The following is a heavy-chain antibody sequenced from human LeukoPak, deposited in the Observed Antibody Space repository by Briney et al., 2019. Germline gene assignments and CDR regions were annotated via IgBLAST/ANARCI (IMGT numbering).Heavy chain of an antibody. V-gene: IGHV4-31*03. CDR2: ISHSGNT. J-gene: IGHJ3*02. CDR3: ARVWGYYYDSSGYYYPRDAFDI. D-gene: IGHD3-22*01. Sequence: SETLSLTCTVSGGSISSAPYYWSWIRQRPGKGLEWMGYISHSGNTYYNPSLKSRLNISADTSKNQFSLKLSSVTAADTAVYYCARVWGYYYDSSGYYYPRDAFDIWGQGTMVTVSS. CDR1: GGSISSAPYY.